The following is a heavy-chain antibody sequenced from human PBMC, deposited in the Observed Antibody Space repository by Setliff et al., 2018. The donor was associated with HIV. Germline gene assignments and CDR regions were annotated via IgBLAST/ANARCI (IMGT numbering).Heavy chain of an antibody. V-gene: IGHV5-51*01. CDR3: ARAPNSPYYSNFWYADH. CDR1: GYSFNTYW. CDR2: FYPGDSDT. J-gene: IGHJ5*02. Sequence: PGESLKISCKTSGYSFNTYWIGWVRQMPGKGLEWMAIFYPGDSDTRYSPSFQSQVTVSADKSIGTAYLQGDSLKASDTALYFCARAPNSPYYSNFWYADHWGQGTLVTVSS. D-gene: IGHD3-22*01.